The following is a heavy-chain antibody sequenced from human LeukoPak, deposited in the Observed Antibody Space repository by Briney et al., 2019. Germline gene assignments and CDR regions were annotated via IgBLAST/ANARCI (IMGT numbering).Heavy chain of an antibody. V-gene: IGHV3-23*01. CDR2: IGGGGTL. CDR1: GFTVSSYA. J-gene: IGHJ4*02. Sequence: GGALRLSCAAAGFTVSSYAMGWVRQAPGKGPEWVSAIGGGGTLYYADFVKGRFSISRDISKNTLLLQMNSLRAEDTAVYYCARRRYDWGGDFANWGQGTLVTVSS. D-gene: IGHD3-16*01. CDR3: ARRRYDWGGDFAN.